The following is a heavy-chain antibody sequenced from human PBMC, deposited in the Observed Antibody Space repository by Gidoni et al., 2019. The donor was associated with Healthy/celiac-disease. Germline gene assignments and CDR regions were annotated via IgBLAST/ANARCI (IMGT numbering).Heavy chain of an antibody. CDR3: AKDPYGDYPNWFEP. J-gene: IGHJ5*02. D-gene: IGHD4-17*01. CDR1: GFPFSSYA. Sequence: EVQLLESGGGLVQPGGSLRLSCAASGFPFSSYAMSWVRQAPGKGLEWVSAISGSGGRTYYADSVKGQFTISRENSKNTLYLQMNSLRAEDTAVYYWAKDPYGDYPNWFEPWGQGTLVTVSS. V-gene: IGHV3-23*01. CDR2: ISGSGGRT.